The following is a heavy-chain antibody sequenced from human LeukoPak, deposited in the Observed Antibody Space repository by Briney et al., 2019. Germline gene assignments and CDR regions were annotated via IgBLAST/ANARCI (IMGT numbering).Heavy chain of an antibody. CDR1: GFSFSIYA. D-gene: IGHD6-13*01. CDR2: IRGSGAIT. V-gene: IGHV3-23*01. J-gene: IGHJ4*02. CDR3: ARWDSSIEASGYNY. Sequence: PGGSLRLSCTASGFSFSIYALSWVRQAPGKGLEWVSGIRGSGAITYYADSVKGRFTISRDNSKSTLFLHMNSLRAEDTAVYYCARWDSSIEASGYNYWGQGSLVTVSS.